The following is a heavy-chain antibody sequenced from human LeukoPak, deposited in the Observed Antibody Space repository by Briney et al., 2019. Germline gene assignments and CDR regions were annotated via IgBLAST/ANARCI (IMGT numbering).Heavy chain of an antibody. Sequence: PSETLSLTCTVSGGSISRSSYYWGWIRQPPGKGLEWIGSIYYSGSTYYNPSLKSRVTISVDTSKNQFYLKLSSVTAADTAVYYCARLERSKYYYDSSGYYFAGGMDVWGQGTTVTVSS. CDR2: IYYSGST. J-gene: IGHJ6*02. CDR3: ARLERSKYYYDSSGYYFAGGMDV. D-gene: IGHD3-22*01. V-gene: IGHV4-39*01. CDR1: GGSISRSSYY.